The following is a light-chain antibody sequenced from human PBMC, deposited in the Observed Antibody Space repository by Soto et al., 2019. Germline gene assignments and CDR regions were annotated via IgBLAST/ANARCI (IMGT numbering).Light chain of an antibody. V-gene: IGKV3-20*01. CDR2: SAS. J-gene: IGKJ1*01. Sequence: DIVLTQSPGTLSFSPGERATLSCRANQTVSRNYLAWYQQKPGQTPRLLIYSASNKATVIPDRFRGSGSGTDFTLTISRREREDFGVYYCLQYATSLRTLGQGSRFDIK. CDR3: LQYATSLRT. CDR1: QTVSRNY.